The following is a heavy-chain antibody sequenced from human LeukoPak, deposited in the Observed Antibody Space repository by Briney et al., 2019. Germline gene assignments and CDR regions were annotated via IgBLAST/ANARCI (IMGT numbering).Heavy chain of an antibody. D-gene: IGHD6-13*01. V-gene: IGHV3-23*01. Sequence: GGSLRLSCAASGFTFSSHAMSWVRQAPGKGLEWVSAISGSGGSTYYADSVEGRFTISRDNSKNTLYLQMNSLRAEDTAVYYCAKDTGYSSSWYSDYWGQGTLVTVSS. CDR3: AKDTGYSSSWYSDY. J-gene: IGHJ4*02. CDR2: ISGSGGST. CDR1: GFTFSSHA.